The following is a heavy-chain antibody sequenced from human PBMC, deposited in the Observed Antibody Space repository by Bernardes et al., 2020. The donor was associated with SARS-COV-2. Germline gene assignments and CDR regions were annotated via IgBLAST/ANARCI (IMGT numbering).Heavy chain of an antibody. Sequence: GVSLRLSCAPSGFNVSNNYISWVRQAPGKGLEWVSIIYSGGGTYYADSVKGRFTISRHNSENTLFLQMNTLTSEDTAVYYYARGPLDSTTCFLDYWGQGTLVTVSS. J-gene: IGHJ4*02. CDR2: IYSGGGT. V-gene: IGHV3-53*04. CDR1: GFNVSNNY. CDR3: ARGPLDSTTCFLDY. D-gene: IGHD2-2*01.